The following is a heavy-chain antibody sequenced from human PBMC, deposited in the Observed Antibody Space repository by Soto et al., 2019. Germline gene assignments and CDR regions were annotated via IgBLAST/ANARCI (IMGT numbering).Heavy chain of an antibody. J-gene: IGHJ3*02. Sequence: GGSLRLSCAASGFTFSSYGMHWVRRAPGKGLEWVAVISLDESQKYYADSVKGRFTISRDNSKNTLFLQMNSLRAEDTAAYYFAKDGRDAFDIWGQGTVVTVSS. CDR3: AKDGRDAFDI. V-gene: IGHV3-30*18. CDR1: GFTFSSYG. CDR2: ISLDESQK.